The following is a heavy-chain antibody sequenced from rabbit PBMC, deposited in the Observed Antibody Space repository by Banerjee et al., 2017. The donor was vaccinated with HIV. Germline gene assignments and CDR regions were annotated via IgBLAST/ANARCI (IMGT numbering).Heavy chain of an antibody. D-gene: IGHD4-1*01. CDR3: ARRTNSGWVYFNL. CDR1: GFSFSSGYD. V-gene: IGHV1S45*01. J-gene: IGHJ4*01. Sequence: QEQLEESGGDLVKPEGSLTLTCTASGFSFSSGYDMCWVRQAPGKGLELIACIDPASSANTYYASWAKGRFTISKTSSTTVTLQMTSLTAADTATYFCARRTNSGWVYFNLWGQGTLVTVS. CDR2: IDPASSANT.